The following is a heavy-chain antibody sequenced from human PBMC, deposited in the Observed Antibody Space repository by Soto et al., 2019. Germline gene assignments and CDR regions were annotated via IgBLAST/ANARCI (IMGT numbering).Heavy chain of an antibody. D-gene: IGHD4-17*01. CDR2: ITGGGDIT. CDR1: GIIFRNYA. CDR3: ARDPNGDYVGAFDF. V-gene: IGHV3-23*01. J-gene: IGHJ3*01. Sequence: PGGFLRLSCVASGIIFRNYAMIWVRQAPGVGLEWVSAITGGGDITYYADSVKGRFTISRDNYKSTLYLHMNNLRADDTAIYYCARDPNGDYVGAFDFWGQGIKVTVSS.